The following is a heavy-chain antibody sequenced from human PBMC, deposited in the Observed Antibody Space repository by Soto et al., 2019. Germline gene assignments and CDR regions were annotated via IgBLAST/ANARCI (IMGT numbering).Heavy chain of an antibody. J-gene: IGHJ4*02. D-gene: IGHD3-3*01. CDR2: ISAYNGNT. V-gene: IGHV1-18*04. CDR3: ARAGRITIFGVVLLPDY. Sequence: ASVKVSCKASGYTFTSYGISWVRQAPGQGLEWMGWISAYNGNTNYAQKLQGRVTMTTDTSTSTAYMELRSLRSDDTAVYYCARAGRITIFGVVLLPDYWGQGTLVTVSS. CDR1: GYTFTSYG.